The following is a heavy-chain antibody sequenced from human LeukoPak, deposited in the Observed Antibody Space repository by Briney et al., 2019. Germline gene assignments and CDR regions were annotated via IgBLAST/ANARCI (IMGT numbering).Heavy chain of an antibody. D-gene: IGHD2-2*01. CDR3: ARDLITYCSSTSCHGDYYYYGMDV. Sequence: GGSLRLSCAASGFTVSSNYMSWVRRAPGKGLEWVSVIYSGGSTYYADSVKGRFTISRHNSKNTLYLQMNSLRAEDTAVYYCARDLITYCSSTSCHGDYYYYGMDVWGQGTTVTVSS. J-gene: IGHJ6*02. CDR1: GFTVSSNY. V-gene: IGHV3-53*04. CDR2: IYSGGST.